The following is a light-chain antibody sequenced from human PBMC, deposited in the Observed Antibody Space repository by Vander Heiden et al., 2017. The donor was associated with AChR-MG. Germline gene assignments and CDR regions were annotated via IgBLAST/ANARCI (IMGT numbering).Light chain of an antibody. CDR1: QDIRNS. J-gene: IGKJ3*01. V-gene: IGKV1-33*01. CDR2: DAS. CDR3: QQYDNAPT. Sequence: DIQMTQSPSSLSASVGDRVSITCQANQDIRNSLSWYQQKSGKAPKLLIYDASNLETGVPSRFFGSGFGTDFTFTISSLQPEDIATYYCQQYDNAPTFGPGTKVDIK.